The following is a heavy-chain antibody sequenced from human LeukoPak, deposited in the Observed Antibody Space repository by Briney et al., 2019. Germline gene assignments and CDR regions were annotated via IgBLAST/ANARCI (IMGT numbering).Heavy chain of an antibody. J-gene: IGHJ3*02. CDR2: IYYSGST. D-gene: IGHD3-3*01. V-gene: IGHV4-39*01. CDR1: GGSISSSNYY. CDR3: ARHMSHYDFWSGYYGNAFDI. Sequence: SETLSLTCTVSGGSISSSNYYWGWIRQPPGKGPEWIGSIYYSGSTYYNPFLKSRVTISVDTSKNQFSLKLTSVTAADTAVYYCARHMSHYDFWSGYYGNAFDIWGRGTMVTVSS.